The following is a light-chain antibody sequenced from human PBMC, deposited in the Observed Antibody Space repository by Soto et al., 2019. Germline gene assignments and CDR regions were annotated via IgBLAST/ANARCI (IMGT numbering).Light chain of an antibody. Sequence: QPVLTQPPSASETPGQRVTISCSGSSSNIGSNTVNWYQQLPGTAPKPLIYSNTQRPSGVPDRFSGSKSVTSASLAISGLQSEDEADYYCAAWDDSLNGYVFGTGTKVTVL. J-gene: IGLJ1*01. CDR3: AAWDDSLNGYV. CDR2: SNT. CDR1: SSNIGSNT. V-gene: IGLV1-44*01.